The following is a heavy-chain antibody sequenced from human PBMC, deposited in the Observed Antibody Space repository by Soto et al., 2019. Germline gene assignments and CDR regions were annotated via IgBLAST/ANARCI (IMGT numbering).Heavy chain of an antibody. CDR3: ARGGGGLGYCSSTSCYTAFDI. J-gene: IGHJ3*02. CDR2: IIPIFGTA. Sequence: QVQLVQSGAEVKKPGSSVKVSCKASGGTFSSYAISWVRQAPGQGLEWMGGIIPIFGTANYAQKFQGRVTITADESTGTAYMELSSLRSEDTAVYYCARGGGGLGYCSSTSCYTAFDIWGQGTMVTVSS. D-gene: IGHD2-2*02. V-gene: IGHV1-69*01. CDR1: GGTFSSYA.